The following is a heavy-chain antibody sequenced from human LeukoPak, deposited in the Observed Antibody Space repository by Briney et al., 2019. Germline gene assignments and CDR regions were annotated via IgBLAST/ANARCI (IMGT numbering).Heavy chain of an antibody. CDR1: GFTFSSYW. J-gene: IGHJ6*02. CDR3: ARDRGDYGDYSYYYYGMDV. V-gene: IGHV3-72*01. D-gene: IGHD4-17*01. CDR2: TRNKANSYTT. Sequence: GGSLRLSCAASGFTFSSYWMSWVRQAPGKGLEWVGRTRNKANSYTTEYAASVKGRFTISRDDSKNSLYLQMNSLKTEDTAVYYCARDRGDYGDYSYYYYGMDVWGQGTTVTVSS.